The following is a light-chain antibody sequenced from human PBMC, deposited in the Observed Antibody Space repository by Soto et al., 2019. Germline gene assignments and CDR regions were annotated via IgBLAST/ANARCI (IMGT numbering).Light chain of an antibody. CDR2: DVT. CDR1: SSDIGGYNF. Sequence: QSALTQPPSASGSPGQSVTISCTGTSSDIGGYNFVSWYRQHPGKAPKLMIYDVTKRPSGVPDRFSGSKSGNTASLTVSGLQAEDEADYYCASYAGVNKVLFGGGTKVTVL. CDR3: ASYAGVNKVL. V-gene: IGLV2-8*01. J-gene: IGLJ2*01.